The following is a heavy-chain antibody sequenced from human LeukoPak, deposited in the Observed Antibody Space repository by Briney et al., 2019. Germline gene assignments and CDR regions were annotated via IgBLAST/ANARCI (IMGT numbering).Heavy chain of an antibody. J-gene: IGHJ4*02. CDR2: ISRTSSDI. D-gene: IGHD2-2*01. CDR3: ARDLPAAVD. V-gene: IGHV3-21*01. Sequence: GGSLRLSCAASGFSFSGYSMSWVRQAPGKALEWVSFISRTSSDIYHADSVKGRFTISRDNAKNSLYLQMNSLRAEDTAVYYCARDLPAAVDWGQGTLVTVSS. CDR1: GFSFSGYS.